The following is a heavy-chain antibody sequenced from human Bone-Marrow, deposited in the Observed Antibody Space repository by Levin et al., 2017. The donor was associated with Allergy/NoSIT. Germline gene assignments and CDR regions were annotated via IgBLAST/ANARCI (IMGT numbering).Heavy chain of an antibody. CDR2: IRSKAYGGTT. Sequence: GGSLRLSCTASGFTFGDYAMSWFRQAPGKGLEWVGFIRSKAYGGTTEYAASVKGRFTISRDDSKSIAYLQMNSLKTEDTAVYYCTRDSAFYDILTGYYRGPGENDAFDIWGQGTMVTVSS. CDR3: TRDSAFYDILTGYYRGPGENDAFDI. CDR1: GFTFGDYA. D-gene: IGHD3-9*01. V-gene: IGHV3-49*03. J-gene: IGHJ3*02.